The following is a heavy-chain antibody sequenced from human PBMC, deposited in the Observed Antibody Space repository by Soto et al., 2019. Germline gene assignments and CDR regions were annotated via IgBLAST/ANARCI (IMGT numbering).Heavy chain of an antibody. Sequence: QVQLQESGPGLVKPSETLSLTCSVSGASISSYSWSWIRQPPGKGLEWIGYIHSSGNTNYRPSLNPRDSVAGDTSKNHLSLKLSSVTAADTAVYYCARQGEYCSTTSCYGNDYWGQGTLVIVSS. CDR3: ARQGEYCSTTSCYGNDY. CDR2: IHSSGNT. D-gene: IGHD2-2*01. J-gene: IGHJ4*02. V-gene: IGHV4-59*08. CDR1: GASISSYS.